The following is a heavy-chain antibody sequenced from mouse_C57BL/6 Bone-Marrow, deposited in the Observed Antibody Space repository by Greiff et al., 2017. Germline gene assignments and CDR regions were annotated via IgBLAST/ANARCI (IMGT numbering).Heavy chain of an antibody. V-gene: IGHV3-6*01. D-gene: IGHD4-1*01. CDR1: GYSITSGYY. CDR2: ISYDGSN. CDR3: ARVWECYAMDY. J-gene: IGHJ4*01. Sequence: EVQLQQSGPGLVKPSQSLSLTCSVTGYSITSGYYWNWIRQFPGNKLEWMGYISYDGSNNYNPSLKNRISITRDTSKNQFFLKLNSVTTEDTATYYCARVWECYAMDYWGQGTSVTVSS.